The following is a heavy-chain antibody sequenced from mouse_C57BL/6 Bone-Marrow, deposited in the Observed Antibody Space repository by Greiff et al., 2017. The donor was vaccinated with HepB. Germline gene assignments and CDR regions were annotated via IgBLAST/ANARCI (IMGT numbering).Heavy chain of an antibody. J-gene: IGHJ2*01. Sequence: VQLQQFGAQLARPGASVKLSCKASGNTFTSYGISWVKPRTGQCLEWIGELLPRSGNTFYNVKFKGNATLTAARSSSTAYMELRSLTSEGSAVYFCARYGTVVLDYWGRGTTRTGCS. D-gene: IGHD1-1*01. CDR1: GNTFTSYG. V-gene: IGHV1-81*01. CDR3: ARYGTVVLDY. CDR2: LLPRSGNT.